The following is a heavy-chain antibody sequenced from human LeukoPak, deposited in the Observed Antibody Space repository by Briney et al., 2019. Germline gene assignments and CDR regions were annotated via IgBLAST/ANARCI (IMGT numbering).Heavy chain of an antibody. Sequence: PSETLSLTCAVYGGSFSGYYWSWIRQPPGKGLEWIGEINHSGSTNYNPSLKSRVTISVDTSKNQFSLKLSSVTAADTAVYYCARGPPWYSSPGQFDYWGQGTLATVSS. CDR3: ARGPPWYSSPGQFDY. V-gene: IGHV4-34*01. D-gene: IGHD6-13*01. CDR1: GGSFSGYY. CDR2: INHSGST. J-gene: IGHJ4*02.